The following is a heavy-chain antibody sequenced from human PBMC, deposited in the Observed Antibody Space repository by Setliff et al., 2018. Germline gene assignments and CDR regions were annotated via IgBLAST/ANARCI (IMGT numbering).Heavy chain of an antibody. CDR1: GFTFRIYW. Sequence: GESLKISCAASGFTFRIYWMSWVRQVPGKGLEWVANIKGDDSERYYVDSVEGRFTVSRDNAKNSVFLQMNSLRADDTAVYYCARDGVYYAMDVWGQGTTVTVSS. V-gene: IGHV3-7*01. CDR2: IKGDDSER. J-gene: IGHJ6*02. CDR3: ARDGVYYAMDV.